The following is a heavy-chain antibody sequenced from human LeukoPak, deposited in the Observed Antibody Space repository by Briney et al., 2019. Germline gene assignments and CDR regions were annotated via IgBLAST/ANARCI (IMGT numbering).Heavy chain of an antibody. D-gene: IGHD6-13*01. CDR1: GLTFSSYW. CDR3: ARCAVAAAGDY. J-gene: IGHJ4*02. V-gene: IGHV3-7*01. Sequence: GGSLRLSCAASGLTFSSYWMSWVRQAPGKGPEWVANIKPDGSGNYYVDSVKGRFTISRDDAENSLFLHMNSLRAEDTAVYYCARCAVAAAGDYWGRGTLVTVSS. CDR2: IKPDGSGN.